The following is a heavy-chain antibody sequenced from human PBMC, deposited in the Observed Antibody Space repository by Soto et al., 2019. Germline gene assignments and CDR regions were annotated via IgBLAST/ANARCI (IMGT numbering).Heavy chain of an antibody. D-gene: IGHD2-21*02. J-gene: IGHJ4*02. V-gene: IGHV4-39*01. CDR3: ARQRTTVVTQAYFDH. CDR2: IYYSGRT. CDR1: GESIGSSSYY. Sequence: LSLTCIVSGESIGSSSYYWGWIRQPPGKGLEWIGSIYYSGRTYYNPSFKSRVTISIDTSKNQFSLKLSSVTATDTAVYYCARQRTTVVTQAYFDHWGQGALVTVSS.